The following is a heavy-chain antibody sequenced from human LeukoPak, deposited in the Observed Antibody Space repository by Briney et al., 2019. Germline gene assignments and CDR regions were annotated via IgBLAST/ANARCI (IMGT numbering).Heavy chain of an antibody. CDR3: ARDQGLTGYFDY. CDR2: INPSGGST. CDR1: GYTFTSYY. D-gene: IGHD3-9*01. Sequence: ASVKVSCKASGYTFTSYYMHWVRQAPGQGLEWMGIINPSGGSTSYAQKFQGRVTMTRDTSTSTVYMELSSLRSEDTAVYFCARDQGLTGYFDYWGQGTLVTVSS. J-gene: IGHJ4*02. V-gene: IGHV1-46*01.